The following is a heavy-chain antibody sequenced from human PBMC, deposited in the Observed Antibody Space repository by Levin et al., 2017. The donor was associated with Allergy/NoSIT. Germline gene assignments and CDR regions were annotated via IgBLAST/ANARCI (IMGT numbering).Heavy chain of an antibody. CDR1: GFTFSSYD. CDR2: IGTAGDT. J-gene: IGHJ6*02. Sequence: PGGSLRLSCAASGFTFSSYDMHWVRQATGKGLEWVSAIGTAGDTYYPGSVKGRFTISRENAKNSLYLQMNSLRAGDTAVYYCARDGGPDYYDSSGPTSGYGMDVWGQGTTVTVSS. D-gene: IGHD3-22*01. CDR3: ARDGGPDYYDSSGPTSGYGMDV. V-gene: IGHV3-13*01.